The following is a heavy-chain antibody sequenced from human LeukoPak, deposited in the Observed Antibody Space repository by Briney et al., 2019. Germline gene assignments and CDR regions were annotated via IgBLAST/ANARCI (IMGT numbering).Heavy chain of an antibody. CDR2: INPKSGAT. CDR3: ARTHDFWSGYPDAFDI. CDR1: GYTFTGYY. D-gene: IGHD3-3*01. J-gene: IGHJ3*02. V-gene: IGHV1-2*02. Sequence: ASVRVSCKASGYTFTGYYMHWVRQAPGQGLEWMGWINPKSGATKYAQKFQGRVTITRNTSISTAYMELSSLRSEDTAVYYCARTHDFWSGYPDAFDIWGQGTMVTVSS.